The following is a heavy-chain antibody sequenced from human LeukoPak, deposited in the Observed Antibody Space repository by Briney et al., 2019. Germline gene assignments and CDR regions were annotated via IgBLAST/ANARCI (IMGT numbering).Heavy chain of an antibody. J-gene: IGHJ4*01. CDR2: ISWNSGSI. Sequence: PGRSLRLSCAASGFTFDDYAMHWVRQAPGKGLEWVSGISWNSGSIGYADSVKGRFTISRDNAKSSLYLQLNSLRPEDTALYYCSTEPRSLLYWGHGTLVTVSS. V-gene: IGHV3-9*01. D-gene: IGHD4-17*01. CDR1: GFTFDDYA. CDR3: STEPRSLLY.